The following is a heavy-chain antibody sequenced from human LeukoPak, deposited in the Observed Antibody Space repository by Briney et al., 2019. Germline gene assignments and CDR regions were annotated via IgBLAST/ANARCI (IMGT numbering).Heavy chain of an antibody. CDR1: GFTFSSYG. CDR3: ARDRSYDFWSGYSTTDY. D-gene: IGHD3-3*01. J-gene: IGHJ4*02. Sequence: PGGSLRLSCAASGFTFSSYGMRWVRQAPGKGLEWVAVISYDGSNKYYADSVKGRFTISRDNSKNTLDLQMNSLRAEDTAVYYCARDRSYDFWSGYSTTDYWGQGTLVTVSS. V-gene: IGHV3-30*03. CDR2: ISYDGSNK.